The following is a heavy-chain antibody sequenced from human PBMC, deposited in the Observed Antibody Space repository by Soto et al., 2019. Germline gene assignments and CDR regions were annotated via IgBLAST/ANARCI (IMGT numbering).Heavy chain of an antibody. Sequence: SETLSLTCTVSGGSISSYYWSWIRQPPGKGLEWIGYVYYSGSTTYNPSLKSRVTISVDTSKNQFSLKLSSVTAADTAVYYCARDRHYGGADYWGQGTLVTVSS. J-gene: IGHJ4*02. CDR3: ARDRHYGGADY. V-gene: IGHV4-59*01. D-gene: IGHD3-10*01. CDR1: GGSISSYY. CDR2: VYYSGST.